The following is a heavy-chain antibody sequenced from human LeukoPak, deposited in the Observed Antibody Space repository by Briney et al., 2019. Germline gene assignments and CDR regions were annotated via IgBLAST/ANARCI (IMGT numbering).Heavy chain of an antibody. CDR3: ARGREYCSSTSCLAPIDY. CDR1: GYTFTSYG. D-gene: IGHD2-2*01. Sequence: ASVKVSCKASGYTFTSYGISWVRQAPGRGLEWMGWISAYNGNTNYAQKLQGRVTMTTDTSTSTAYMELRSLRSDDTAVYYCARGREYCSSTSCLAPIDYWGQGTLVTVSS. V-gene: IGHV1-18*01. J-gene: IGHJ4*02. CDR2: ISAYNGNT.